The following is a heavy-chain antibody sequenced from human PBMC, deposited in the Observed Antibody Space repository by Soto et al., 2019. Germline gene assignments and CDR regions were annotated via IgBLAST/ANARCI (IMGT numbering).Heavy chain of an antibody. CDR2: IYPGDSDT. V-gene: IGHV5-51*01. D-gene: IGHD1-1*01. CDR1: GYSFTSYW. J-gene: IGHJ6*03. Sequence: GESLKISCKGSGYSFTSYWIGWVRQMPGKGLEWMGIIYPGDSDTRYSPSFQGQVTISADKSISTAYLQWSSLKASDTAMYYCARQTLEPYYYYYMDVWGKGTKVTVSS. CDR3: ARQTLEPYYYYYMDV.